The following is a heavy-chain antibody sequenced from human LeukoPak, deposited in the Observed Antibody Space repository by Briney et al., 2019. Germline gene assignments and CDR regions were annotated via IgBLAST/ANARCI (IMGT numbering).Heavy chain of an antibody. D-gene: IGHD5-12*01. Sequence: PGGSLRLSCAASGXTFSDYYMSWIRQAPGKGLEWVSYISSSSSYTNYADSVKGRFTISRDNAKNSLYLQMNSLRAEDTAVYYCARDRLRDWFDPWGQGTLVTVSS. CDR1: GXTFSDYY. CDR3: ARDRLRDWFDP. V-gene: IGHV3-11*05. J-gene: IGHJ5*02. CDR2: ISSSSSYT.